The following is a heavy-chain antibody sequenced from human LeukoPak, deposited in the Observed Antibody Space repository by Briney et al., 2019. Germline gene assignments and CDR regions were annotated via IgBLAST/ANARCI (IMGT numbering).Heavy chain of an antibody. D-gene: IGHD1-1*01. V-gene: IGHV3-30*03. Sequence: GGSLRLSCAASGFTFSSYGMHWVRQAPGKGLEWVAVISYDGSNEYYADSVKGRFTISRDNSKNTLYLQMNSLRAEDTAVYYCARGVAGNWFDPWGQGTLVTVSS. CDR2: ISYDGSNE. CDR3: ARGVAGNWFDP. J-gene: IGHJ5*02. CDR1: GFTFSSYG.